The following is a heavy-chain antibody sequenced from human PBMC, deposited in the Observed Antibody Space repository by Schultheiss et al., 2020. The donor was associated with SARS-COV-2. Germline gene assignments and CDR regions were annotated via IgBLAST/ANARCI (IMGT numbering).Heavy chain of an antibody. CDR3: AIYLGSNADY. J-gene: IGHJ4*02. Sequence: GGSLRLSCAASGFTFSRFGMHWVRQAPGKGLEWMATISYDGTITYYADSVKGRFTMSRDNSRNTLYLQMNSLRAEDTAIYYCAIYLGSNADYWGPGTLVTVSS. CDR2: ISYDGTIT. V-gene: IGHV3-30*03. D-gene: IGHD4/OR15-4a*01. CDR1: GFTFSRFG.